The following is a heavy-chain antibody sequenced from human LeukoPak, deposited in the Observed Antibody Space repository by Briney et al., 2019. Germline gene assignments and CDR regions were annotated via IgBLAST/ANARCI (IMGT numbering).Heavy chain of an antibody. CDR2: IYTSGST. J-gene: IGHJ3*02. Sequence: PSETLSLTCTVSGGSISSYYWSWIRQPAGKGLEWIGRIYTSGSTNYNPSLKSRVTISVDTSKNQFSLKLSSVAAADTAVYYCARRSSSWYPKAFDIWGQGTMVTVSS. V-gene: IGHV4-4*07. CDR1: GGSISSYY. D-gene: IGHD6-13*01. CDR3: ARRSSSWYPKAFDI.